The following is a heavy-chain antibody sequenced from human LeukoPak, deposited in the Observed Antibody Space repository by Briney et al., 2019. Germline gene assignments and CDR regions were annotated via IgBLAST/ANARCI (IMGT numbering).Heavy chain of an antibody. Sequence: GGSLRLSCAASGFTFDTYAMSWVRQAPGKGLEWVSAISGSGGRTNYADSVRGRFTISRDNAKNTLYVQMNSLRAEDTAVYYCARGAFGVYAFDIWGQGTMVTVSS. D-gene: IGHD3-3*01. CDR3: ARGAFGVYAFDI. CDR2: ISGSGGRT. J-gene: IGHJ3*02. CDR1: GFTFDTYA. V-gene: IGHV3-23*01.